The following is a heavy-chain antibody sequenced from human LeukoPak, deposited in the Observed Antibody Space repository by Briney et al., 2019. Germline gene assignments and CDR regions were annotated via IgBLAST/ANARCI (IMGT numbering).Heavy chain of an antibody. J-gene: IGHJ4*02. Sequence: ASVKVSCKASGYTFTDYYMHWVRQAPGQGLEWMGWINPNSGGTNYAQKFQGRVTMTRDTSISTAYMELSRLRSDDTAVYYCARAFPRWLQLDYWGQGTLVTVSS. D-gene: IGHD5-24*01. V-gene: IGHV1-2*02. CDR3: ARAFPRWLQLDY. CDR2: INPNSGGT. CDR1: GYTFTDYY.